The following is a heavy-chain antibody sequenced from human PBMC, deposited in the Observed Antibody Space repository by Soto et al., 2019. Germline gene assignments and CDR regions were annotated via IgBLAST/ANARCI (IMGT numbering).Heavy chain of an antibody. CDR1: GFTFTNYG. CDR3: ARDSIRVPADFDY. V-gene: IGHV3-33*01. D-gene: IGHD1-20*01. CDR2: IWSDGNNR. J-gene: IGHJ4*02. Sequence: ESVGGVVQPGRSLRLSCAASGFTFTNYGFHWVRQAPGKGLEWVAAIWSDGNNRYNGGAVEGRFTISKDNSKNMLYLQMNDLRVEDTALYYCARDSIRVPADFDYWGQGTLVTVSS.